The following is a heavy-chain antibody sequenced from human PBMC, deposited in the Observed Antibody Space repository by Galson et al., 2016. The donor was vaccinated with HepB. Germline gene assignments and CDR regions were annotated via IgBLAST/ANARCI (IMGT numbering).Heavy chain of an antibody. CDR3: ASEILGHCSGGSCYTGDH. Sequence: SLRLSCADSGFTFSRYVMYWVRQAPGKGLEWVAVSSSDGSNEYYADSVKGRFTISRDNSKNTLYLQMNSLRGEDTAVYYCASEILGHCSGGSCYTGDHWGQGTLVTVSS. D-gene: IGHD2-15*01. CDR2: SSSDGSNE. V-gene: IGHV3-30-3*01. CDR1: GFTFSRYV. J-gene: IGHJ4*02.